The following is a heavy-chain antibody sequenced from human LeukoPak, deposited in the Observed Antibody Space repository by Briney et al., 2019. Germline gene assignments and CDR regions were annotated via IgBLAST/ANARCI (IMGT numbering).Heavy chain of an antibody. CDR1: GGSISSGSYY. V-gene: IGHV4-61*02. Sequence: PSQTLSLTCTVSGGSISSGSYYWSWIRQPAGKGLEWIGRIYTSGSTNYNPSRKSRITISVDTSKTQFSLKLSSVTAADTAVYYCARAAGYCSSTSCYGNYNWFDPWGQGTLVTVSS. CDR2: IYTSGST. J-gene: IGHJ5*02. D-gene: IGHD2-2*01. CDR3: ARAAGYCSSTSCYGNYNWFDP.